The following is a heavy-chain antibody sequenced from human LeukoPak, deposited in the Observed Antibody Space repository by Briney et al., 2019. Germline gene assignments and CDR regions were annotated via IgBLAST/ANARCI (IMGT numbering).Heavy chain of an antibody. CDR2: INSDGSTT. CDR3: ASGSSGWYGEI. D-gene: IGHD6-19*01. V-gene: IGHV3-74*01. CDR1: GFTFNNYW. J-gene: IGHJ4*02. Sequence: PGGSLRLSCAASGFTFNNYWMHWVRHAPGKGLMWVSRINSDGSTTNYVDSVKGRFTMSRDNAKNTLYLQMNSLRAEDTAVYHCASGSSGWYGEIWGQGTLVTVSS.